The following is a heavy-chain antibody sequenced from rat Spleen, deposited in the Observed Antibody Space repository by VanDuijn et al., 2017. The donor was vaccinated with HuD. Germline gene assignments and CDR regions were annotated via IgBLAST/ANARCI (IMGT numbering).Heavy chain of an antibody. CDR1: GFTFSDYY. D-gene: IGHD1-9*01. V-gene: IGHV5-20*01. CDR2: ISNTGGTT. CDR3: TRGIYYGYNAFAY. J-gene: IGHJ3*01. Sequence: EVQLVESDGGLVQPGRSLKLSCAASGFTFSDYYMAWVRQAPTKGLEWVASISNTGGTTNYSDSVKGRISISRDNAKSTLYVQLNSLRSEDTATYFCTRGIYYGYNAFAYWGQGTLVTVSS.